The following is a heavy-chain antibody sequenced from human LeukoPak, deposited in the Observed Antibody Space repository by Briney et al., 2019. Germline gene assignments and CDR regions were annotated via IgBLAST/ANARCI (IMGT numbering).Heavy chain of an antibody. D-gene: IGHD2-2*01. CDR1: GYTFTNYD. J-gene: IGHJ4*02. V-gene: IGHV1-8*01. CDR2: MNPNSGNT. CDR3: ARALRYCSTTSCQYYFDY. Sequence: ASVKVSCKASGYTFTNYDINWVRQAAGQGLEWMGWMNPNSGNTGYAQKFQGRVTMTRNTPTSTAYMELSSLKSEDTAVYYCARALRYCSTTSCQYYFDYWGQGTLVTVSS.